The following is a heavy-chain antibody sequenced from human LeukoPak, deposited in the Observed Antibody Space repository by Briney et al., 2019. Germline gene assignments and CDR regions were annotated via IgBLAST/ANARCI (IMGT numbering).Heavy chain of an antibody. Sequence: GGSLRLSCAASGFTFSSYAMSWVRQAPGEGLEWVSGISGSGPYTFYTDSVKGRFTISRDSSKNTLYLQMNSLRAEDTALYYCAKHGYCSGISCFFDFWGQGTLVTVSS. J-gene: IGHJ4*02. V-gene: IGHV3-23*01. CDR3: AKHGYCSGISCFFDF. CDR1: GFTFSSYA. CDR2: ISGSGPYT. D-gene: IGHD2-2*03.